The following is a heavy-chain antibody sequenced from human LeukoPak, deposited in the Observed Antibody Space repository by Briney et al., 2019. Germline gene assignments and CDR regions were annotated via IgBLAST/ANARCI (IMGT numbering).Heavy chain of an antibody. V-gene: IGHV3-20*04. CDR3: ARPISYYYDSSGSLNYFDY. J-gene: IGHJ4*02. D-gene: IGHD3-22*01. CDR1: GFTFDDYG. CDR2: INWNGGST. Sequence: GGSLRLSCAASGFTFDDYGMTWVRQVPGKGLEWVSGINWNGGSTGYTDSVKGRFTISRDNAKNSLYLQMNSLRAEDTALYYCARPISYYYDSSGSLNYFDYWGQGTLVTVSS.